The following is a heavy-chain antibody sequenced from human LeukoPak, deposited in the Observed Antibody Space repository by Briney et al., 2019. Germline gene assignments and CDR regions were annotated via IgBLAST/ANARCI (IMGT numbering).Heavy chain of an antibody. Sequence: VASVKVSCKASGYTFTSYDINWVRQATGQGLEWMGWMNPNSGNTGYAQKFQGRVTMTRNTSISTAYMELSSLRSEDTAVYYCARGRHKYYDYVWGSYSDYWGQGTLVTVSS. D-gene: IGHD3-16*01. V-gene: IGHV1-8*01. CDR3: ARGRHKYYDYVWGSYSDY. J-gene: IGHJ4*02. CDR1: GYTFTSYD. CDR2: MNPNSGNT.